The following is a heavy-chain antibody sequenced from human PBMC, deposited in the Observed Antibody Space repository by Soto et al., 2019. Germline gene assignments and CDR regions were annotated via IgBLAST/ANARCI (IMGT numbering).Heavy chain of an antibody. J-gene: IGHJ4*02. D-gene: IGHD2-21*01. CDR1: GFTLSNIG. Sequence: QVQLVESGGGVVQPGTSLRLACAASGFTLSNIGMQWVRQAPGKGLEWVAVISAGGNTKYYADSVKRRFTISRDNSKNSLFLQMNSLRTEDTAVYYCAKESGGERYAAYFDLWGQGTLVTFSA. V-gene: IGHV3-30*18. CDR2: ISAGGNTK. CDR3: AKESGGERYAAYFDL.